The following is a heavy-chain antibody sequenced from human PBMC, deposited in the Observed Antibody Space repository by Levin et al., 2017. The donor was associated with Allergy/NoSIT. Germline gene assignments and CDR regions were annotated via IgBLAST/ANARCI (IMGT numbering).Heavy chain of an antibody. J-gene: IGHJ4*02. D-gene: IGHD3-22*01. Sequence: GESLKISCAASGFTLGRSTMSWVRQAPGMGLEWVSAISDTGDITTYADSVKGRFTISRDTAKNMLYLQMNSLRAEDTAVYYCAKALPDSYDSRGSYFPFENWGQGTQVTVSS. CDR1: GFTLGRST. CDR2: ISDTGDIT. CDR3: AKALPDSYDSRGSYFPFEN. V-gene: IGHV3-23*01.